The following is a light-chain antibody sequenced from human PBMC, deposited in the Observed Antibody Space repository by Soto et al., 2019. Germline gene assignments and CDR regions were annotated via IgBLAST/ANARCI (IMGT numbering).Light chain of an antibody. CDR2: EVN. CDR3: FSFTSSNPYV. CDR1: SSDIGAYDY. V-gene: IGLV2-14*01. Sequence: QSALTQPASLSGSPGQSITISCTGTSSDIGAYDYVSWFQQHPGKAPKLMISEVNNRPSGVSNRFSGSKSGNTAYLTISGLQVEDEAEYFCFSFTSSNPYVFGTGTKVTVL. J-gene: IGLJ1*01.